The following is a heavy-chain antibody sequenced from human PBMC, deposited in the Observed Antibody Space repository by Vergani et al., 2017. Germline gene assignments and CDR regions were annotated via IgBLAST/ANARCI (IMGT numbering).Heavy chain of an antibody. Sequence: QVQLQQWGAGLLKPSETLSLTCAVSGGSISSGDYYWSWIRQPPGKGLEWIGYIYYSGSTYYNPSLKSRVTISVDTSKNQFSLKLSSVTAADTAVYYCARVEGPIAVAGLFDYWGQGTLVTVSS. CDR2: IYYSGST. J-gene: IGHJ4*02. CDR1: GGSISSGDYY. V-gene: IGHV4-30-4*01. D-gene: IGHD6-19*01. CDR3: ARVEGPIAVAGLFDY.